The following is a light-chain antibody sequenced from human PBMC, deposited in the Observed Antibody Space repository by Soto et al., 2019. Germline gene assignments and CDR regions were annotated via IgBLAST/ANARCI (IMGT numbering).Light chain of an antibody. CDR3: GSWDSSLSAYV. V-gene: IGLV2-14*03. Sequence: QSVLTQPASVSGSPGQSITISCTGTSSDVGGYNYVSWYQQHPGKAPKLIIYDDNKRPSGIPDRFSGSKSGTSATLGITGFQTGDEADYYCGSWDSSLSAYVFGTGTKLTVL. CDR2: DDN. J-gene: IGLJ1*01. CDR1: SSDVGGYNY.